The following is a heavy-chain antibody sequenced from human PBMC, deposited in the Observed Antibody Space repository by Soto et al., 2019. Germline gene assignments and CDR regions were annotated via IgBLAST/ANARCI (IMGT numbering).Heavy chain of an antibody. CDR3: ARWGRYGDYLYFDY. CDR2: IIPIFVTA. J-gene: IGHJ4*02. D-gene: IGHD4-17*01. V-gene: IGHV1-69*06. Sequence: QVQLVQSGAEVKKPGSSVKVSCKASGGTFSSYAISWVLQSPGQGLEWMGGIIPIFVTANYAQKFQGRFTITADKSTSTAYMELSSLRAEDTAVYYCARWGRYGDYLYFDYWGQGTLVTVSS. CDR1: GGTFSSYA.